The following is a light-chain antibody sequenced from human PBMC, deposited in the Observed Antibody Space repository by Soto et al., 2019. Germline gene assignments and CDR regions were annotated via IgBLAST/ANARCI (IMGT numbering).Light chain of an antibody. Sequence: DIQMTPSPSSLSASVLDIVSITFRASQGISNYLALYQQKPGKVPKLLIYAASTLQSGFPSRFSGSGSGTDFTLTISSLQPEDVATYYCQKYSSAPRKFGQGTKVDIK. CDR3: QKYSSAPRK. V-gene: IGKV1-27*01. CDR1: QGISNY. CDR2: AAS. J-gene: IGKJ1*01.